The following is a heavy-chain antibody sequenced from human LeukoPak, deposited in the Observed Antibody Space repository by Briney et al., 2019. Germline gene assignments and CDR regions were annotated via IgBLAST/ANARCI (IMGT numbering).Heavy chain of an antibody. CDR1: GGSISSGGYY. CDR3: AIDEGLVLGFDY. CDR2: IYYSGST. V-gene: IGHV4-31*03. Sequence: SETLSLTCTVSGGSISSGGYYWSWIRQHPGKGLEWIGYIYYSGSTYYNPSLKSRVTISVDTSKNQFSLKLSSVTAADTAVYYCAIDEGLVLGFDYWGQGTLVTVSS. J-gene: IGHJ4*02. D-gene: IGHD3/OR15-3a*01.